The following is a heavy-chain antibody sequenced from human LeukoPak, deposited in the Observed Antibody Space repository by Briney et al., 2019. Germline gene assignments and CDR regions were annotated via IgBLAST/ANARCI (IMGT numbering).Heavy chain of an antibody. Sequence: SETLSLTCTASGGSISSYYWSWLRQPPGRVLEWIGYSYYSGSTNYNPSLKSRVTISVDTAKNQFSLKLSSVTAADTAVYYCARGGPSVPFDYWGQGTLVTVSS. CDR3: ARGGPSVPFDY. J-gene: IGHJ4*02. CDR2: SYYSGST. CDR1: GGSISSYY. D-gene: IGHD2-2*01. V-gene: IGHV4-59*01.